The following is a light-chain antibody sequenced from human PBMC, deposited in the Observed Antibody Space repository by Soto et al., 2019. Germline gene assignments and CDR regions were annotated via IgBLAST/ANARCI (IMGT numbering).Light chain of an antibody. CDR2: SNN. CDR3: AAWDDSLSGNV. J-gene: IGLJ1*01. Sequence: QSVLTQPPSASGTPGQRVTISCSGSSSNIGTSTVNWYQQLPGTAPKLLIYSNNQRPSGVPDRFSGSKSGTSASLAISGLQSEDEADYYCAAWDDSLSGNVFGSGTKVTVL. V-gene: IGLV1-44*01. CDR1: SSNIGTST.